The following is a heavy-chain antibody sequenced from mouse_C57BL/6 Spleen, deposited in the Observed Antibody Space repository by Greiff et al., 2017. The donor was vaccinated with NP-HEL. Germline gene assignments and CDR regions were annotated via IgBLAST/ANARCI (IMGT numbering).Heavy chain of an antibody. J-gene: IGHJ4*01. V-gene: IGHV5-6*01. Sequence: EVNVVESGGDLVKPGGSLKLSCAASGFTFSSYGMSWVRQTPDKRLEWVATISSGGSYTYYPDSVKGRFTISRDNAKNTLYLQMSSLKSEDTAMYYCARHERDYGSSLYYAMDYWGQGTSVTVSS. CDR1: GFTFSSYG. CDR3: ARHERDYGSSLYYAMDY. CDR2: ISSGGSYT. D-gene: IGHD1-1*01.